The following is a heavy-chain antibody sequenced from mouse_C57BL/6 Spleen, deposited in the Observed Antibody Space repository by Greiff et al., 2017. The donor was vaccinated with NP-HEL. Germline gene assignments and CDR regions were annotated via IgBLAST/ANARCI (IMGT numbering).Heavy chain of an antibody. CDR1: GFTFSDYG. J-gene: IGHJ1*03. CDR2: ISSGSSTI. CDR3: ARAYDGYYQHWYFDV. D-gene: IGHD2-3*01. V-gene: IGHV5-17*01. Sequence: EVMLVESGGGLVKPGGSLKLSCAASGFTFSDYGMHWVRQAPGKGLEWVAYISSGSSTINYADTVKGRFTISRDNAKNTLFLQLTSLRSEDTAMYYCARAYDGYYQHWYFDVWGTGTTVTVSS.